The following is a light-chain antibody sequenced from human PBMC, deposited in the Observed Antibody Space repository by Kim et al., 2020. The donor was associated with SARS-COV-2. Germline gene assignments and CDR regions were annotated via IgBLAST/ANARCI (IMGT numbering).Light chain of an antibody. CDR1: KLGDKY. V-gene: IGLV3-1*01. CDR2: RDN. J-gene: IGLJ1*01. Sequence: VSPGQTASTTCSGEKLGDKYASWYQQKRGQSPVEVIFRDNRRPSGSPERFSGSNSGNTATLTISGKQAMDEADYYCQAWDSRIYVFGTGTKVTVL. CDR3: QAWDSRIYV.